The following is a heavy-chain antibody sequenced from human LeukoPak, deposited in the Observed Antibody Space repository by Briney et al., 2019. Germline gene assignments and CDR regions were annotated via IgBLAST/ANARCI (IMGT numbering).Heavy chain of an antibody. CDR1: GFTFSSYS. Sequence: GGSLRLSCAASGFTFSSYSMNWVRQAPGQGLEWVSYISSSSSTIYYADSVKGRFTISRDNAKDSLYLQMNSLRAEDTAVYYCARAPNWGVGNYFDYWGQGTLVTVSS. CDR3: ARAPNWGVGNYFDY. J-gene: IGHJ4*02. V-gene: IGHV3-48*01. CDR2: ISSSSSTI. D-gene: IGHD7-27*01.